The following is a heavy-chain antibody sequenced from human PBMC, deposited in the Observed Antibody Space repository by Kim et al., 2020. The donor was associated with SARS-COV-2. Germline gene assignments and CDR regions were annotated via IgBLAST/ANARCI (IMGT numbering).Heavy chain of an antibody. J-gene: IGHJ5*02. V-gene: IGHV4-4*06. Sequence: TNYNPSFESRVTMSIDISKNHFSLTLISVTAADTAVYYCAREAATNTWFDPWGQGTLVTVSS. CDR2: T. D-gene: IGHD4-4*01. CDR3: AREAATNTWFDP.